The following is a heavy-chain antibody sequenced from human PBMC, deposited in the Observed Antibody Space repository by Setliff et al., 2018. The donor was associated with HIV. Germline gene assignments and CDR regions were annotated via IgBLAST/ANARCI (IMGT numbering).Heavy chain of an antibody. CDR2: INCENGDT. Sequence: AAVKVSCKTSGYTFTNYYVDWVRQAPGHGLEWMGIINCENGDTTYAQNFKDRVTVTRDTSTSTVYIDLSSLRPEYTAVYFCARETHTGTGSYLNWGQGTLVTVSS. D-gene: IGHD3-10*01. J-gene: IGHJ4*02. CDR1: GYTFTNYY. V-gene: IGHV1-46*01. CDR3: ARETHTGTGSYLN.